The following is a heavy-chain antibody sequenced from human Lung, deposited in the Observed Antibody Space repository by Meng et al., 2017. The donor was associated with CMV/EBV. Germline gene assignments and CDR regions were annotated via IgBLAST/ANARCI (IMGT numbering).Heavy chain of an antibody. CDR3: ARAFHCSSTSCYKTNWFDP. CDR2: VYYIGNT. CDR1: GDSMNKYTGSYY. D-gene: IGHD2-2*02. V-gene: IGHV4-39*07. Sequence: SETXSLXCTVSGDSMNKYTGSYYWGWIRQPPGKGLEWIGNVYYIGNTFYNPSLKSRVSISMDTSKSQVSLKLNSVTAADTAVYYCARAFHCSSTSCYKTNWFDPXGQRXLVTVSS. J-gene: IGHJ5*02.